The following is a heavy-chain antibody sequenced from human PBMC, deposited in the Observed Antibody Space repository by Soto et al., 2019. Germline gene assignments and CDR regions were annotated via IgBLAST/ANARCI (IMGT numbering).Heavy chain of an antibody. D-gene: IGHD4-17*01. CDR3: ALYDYGDFSEKYYFDY. CDR2: IIPIFGTA. Sequence: SVKVSCKASGGTFSSYAISWVRQAPGQGLEWMGGIIPIFGTANYAQKFQGRVTITADESTSTAYMELSSLRSEDTAVYYCALYDYGDFSEKYYFDYWGQGTLVTVSS. V-gene: IGHV1-69*13. J-gene: IGHJ4*02. CDR1: GGTFSSYA.